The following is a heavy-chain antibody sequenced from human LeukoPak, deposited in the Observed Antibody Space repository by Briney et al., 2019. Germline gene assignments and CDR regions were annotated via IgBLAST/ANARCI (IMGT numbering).Heavy chain of an antibody. CDR3: ARGGATMVRGTSYYYMDV. CDR1: GGSISSYY. Sequence: PSETLSLTCTVSGGSISSYYRSWIRQPPGKGLEWIGEINHSGSTTYNPSLKSRVTISVDTSKNQFSLKLSSVTAADTAVYYCARGGATMVRGTSYYYMDVWVKGTTVTVSS. CDR2: INHSGST. D-gene: IGHD3-10*01. J-gene: IGHJ6*03. V-gene: IGHV4-34*01.